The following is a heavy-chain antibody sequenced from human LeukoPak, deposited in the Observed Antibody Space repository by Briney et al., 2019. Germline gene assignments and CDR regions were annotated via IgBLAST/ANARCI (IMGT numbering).Heavy chain of an antibody. V-gene: IGHV3-15*01. J-gene: IGHJ4*02. CDR3: TTEGVVTAFFDY. Sequence: GGSLRLSCAASGFTLSNAWMSWVRQAPGKGLEWVGRIKSKTDGGTTDYAAPVKGRFTISRDDSKNTLYLQMNSLKTEDTAVYYCTTEGVVTAFFDYWGQGTLVTVSS. CDR2: IKSKTDGGTT. D-gene: IGHD2-21*02. CDR1: GFTLSNAW.